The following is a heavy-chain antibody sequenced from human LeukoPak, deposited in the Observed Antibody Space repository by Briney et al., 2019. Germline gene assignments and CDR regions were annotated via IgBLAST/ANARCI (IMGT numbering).Heavy chain of an antibody. Sequence: GESLKISCKGSGYSFTSYWISWVRQMPGKGLEWMGRIDPSDSYTNYSPSFQGHVTISADKSISTAYLQWSSLKASDTAMYYCARLYDSSGYYYVYYGMDVWGQGTTVTASS. CDR2: IDPSDSYT. D-gene: IGHD3-22*01. J-gene: IGHJ6*02. CDR1: GYSFTSYW. CDR3: ARLYDSSGYYYVYYGMDV. V-gene: IGHV5-10-1*01.